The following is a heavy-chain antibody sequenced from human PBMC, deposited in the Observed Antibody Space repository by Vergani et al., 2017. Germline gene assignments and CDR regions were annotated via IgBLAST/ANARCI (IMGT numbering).Heavy chain of an antibody. D-gene: IGHD1-7*01. V-gene: IGHV3-30*18. CDR3: AKDKWDGIIGTTSRNDWFDP. CDR1: GSTFSNFG. Sequence: QVHLVESGGGVVQPGRSLRLSCAASGSTFSNFGMHWVRKAPGKGLEWVALISYDGNNQYYADSVKGRFTISRDISKNTLYLQMNSLRAEDTAVYFCAKDKWDGIIGTTSRNDWFDPWGQGTLVTVSS. J-gene: IGHJ5*02. CDR2: ISYDGNNQ.